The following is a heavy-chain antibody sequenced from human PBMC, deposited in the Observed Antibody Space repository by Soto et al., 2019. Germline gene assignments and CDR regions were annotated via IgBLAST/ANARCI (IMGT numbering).Heavy chain of an antibody. CDR1: GYKFTTYF. CDR3: VRGYCTTSPCSGDFQF. D-gene: IGHD2-15*01. Sequence: QVQLVQSGAELKKPWASVKVACKASGYKFTTYFIHWVRQAPGQGLEWMGMIHPSGDTGYAQKFRGRVTMTIDTSTTTAYMELRNLTSEDTAVYFSVRGYCTTSPCSGDFQFWGQGTLVTVSS. V-gene: IGHV1-46*01. CDR2: IHPSGDT. J-gene: IGHJ1*01.